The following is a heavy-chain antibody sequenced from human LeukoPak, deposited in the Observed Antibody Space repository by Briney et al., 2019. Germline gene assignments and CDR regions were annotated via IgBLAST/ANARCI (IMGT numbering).Heavy chain of an antibody. CDR2: IGDNGGST. CDR1: GFTFSSYA. CDR3: AREFGLITSH. V-gene: IGHV3-23*01. Sequence: GGSLRLSCAASGFTFSSYAMSWVRQAPGKGLEWVSSIGDNGGSTYSADSVKGRFTISRDNSKNTLYLQMNSLRAEDTAVYYCAREFGLITSHWGQGTLVTVSS. D-gene: IGHD3/OR15-3a*01. J-gene: IGHJ1*01.